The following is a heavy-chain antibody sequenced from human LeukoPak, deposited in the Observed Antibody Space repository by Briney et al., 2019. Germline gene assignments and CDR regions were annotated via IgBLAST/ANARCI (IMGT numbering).Heavy chain of an antibody. V-gene: IGHV3-15*01. Sequence: GGSLRLSCAASGLTFSNAWMSWVRQAPGKGLEWVGRIKSKTDGGTTDYAAPVKGRFTISRDDSKNTLYLQMNSLKTEDTAVYYCTTDGRIGSGSYRSNYYYYGMDVWGQGTTVTVSS. CDR3: TTDGRIGSGSYRSNYYYYGMDV. J-gene: IGHJ6*02. CDR2: IKSKTDGGTT. CDR1: GLTFSNAW. D-gene: IGHD3-10*01.